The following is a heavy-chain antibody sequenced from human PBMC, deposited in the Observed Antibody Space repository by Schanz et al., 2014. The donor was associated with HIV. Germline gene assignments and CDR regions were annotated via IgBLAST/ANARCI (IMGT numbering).Heavy chain of an antibody. CDR3: AREGIFGVVFDY. D-gene: IGHD3-3*01. V-gene: IGHV3-33*05. CDR2: ISHNGNND. J-gene: IGHJ4*02. CDR1: GFTFSTND. Sequence: VRLVESGGGLVQSGGSLRLSCVASGFTFSTNDMHWVRQVPGKGLEWVAVISHNGNNDYYAESVKGRFTISRDNAKNSLYLQMSSLRAEDTAVYYCAREGIFGVVFDYWGQGTLVTVSS.